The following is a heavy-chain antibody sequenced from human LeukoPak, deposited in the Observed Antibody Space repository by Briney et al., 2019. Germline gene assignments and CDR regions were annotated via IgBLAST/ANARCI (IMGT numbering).Heavy chain of an antibody. D-gene: IGHD3-16*01. CDR3: VRENYFSFDY. J-gene: IGHJ4*02. CDR1: GFTFSTYW. V-gene: IGHV3-7*03. CDR2: IKPDGSEK. Sequence: GGSLRLSCAASGFTFSTYWMTWVRQAPGKGLEWVANIKPDGSEKYYVDSVKGRCTISRDNIRNSLDLQMNSLRAEDTAVYYCVRENYFSFDYWGQGALVTVSS.